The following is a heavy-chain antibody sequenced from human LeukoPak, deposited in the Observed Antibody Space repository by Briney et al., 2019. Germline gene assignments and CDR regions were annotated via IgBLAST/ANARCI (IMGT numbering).Heavy chain of an antibody. D-gene: IGHD3-10*01. CDR2: ISNDGSNK. J-gene: IGHJ5*02. CDR3: ARDPYGSGTYYSSGWLDL. CDR1: GFTFSRYW. V-gene: IGHV3-30*03. Sequence: GGSLRLSCAASGFTFSRYWMGWVRQAPGKGLEWVAVISNDGSNKYYTDSVKGRFTISRDNSKNTLHLQMNSLRAEDTAVYYCARDPYGSGTYYSSGWLDLWGQGTLVTVSS.